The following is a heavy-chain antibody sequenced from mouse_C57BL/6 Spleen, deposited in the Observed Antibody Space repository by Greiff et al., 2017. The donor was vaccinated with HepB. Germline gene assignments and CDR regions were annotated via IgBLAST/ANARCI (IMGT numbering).Heavy chain of an antibody. CDR2: INPNNGGT. Sequence: VHVKQSGPELVKPGASVKMSCKASGYTFTDYNMHWVKQSHGKSLEWIGYINPNNGGTSYNQKFKGKATLTVNKSSSTAYMELRSLTSEDSAVYYCATDYYGSSYDYFDYWGQGTTLTVSS. CDR3: ATDYYGSSYDYFDY. D-gene: IGHD1-1*01. V-gene: IGHV1-22*01. J-gene: IGHJ2*01. CDR1: GYTFTDYN.